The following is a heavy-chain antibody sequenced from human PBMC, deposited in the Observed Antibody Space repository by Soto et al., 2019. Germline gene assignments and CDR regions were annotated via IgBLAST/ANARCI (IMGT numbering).Heavy chain of an antibody. CDR1: GSTSSSYV. CDR3: AGSSDASGTYGEYGMDV. D-gene: IGHD3-10*01. Sequence: QVQLGQSGAEVRKPGSSVKVSCKASGSTSSSYVIAWVRQAPGQSLEWMGGLITVTGPANYAQKLQGRLTITVDEATSTAYRDLSTRRSEDTAVYYCAGSSDASGTYGEYGMDVWGQGPSVTV. CDR2: LITVTGPA. J-gene: IGHJ6*01. V-gene: IGHV1-69*01.